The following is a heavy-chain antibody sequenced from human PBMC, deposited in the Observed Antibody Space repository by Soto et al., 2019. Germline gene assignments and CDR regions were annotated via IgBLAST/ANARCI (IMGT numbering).Heavy chain of an antibody. CDR2: IYYSGST. D-gene: IGHD3-10*01. Sequence: QVQLQESGPGLVKPSQTLSLTCTVSGGSISSGGYYWSWIRQHPGKGLEWIGYIYYSGSTYYNPSLKSRVTISVGTSKNQCSLKRGSVTAADTAVYYCAGDVGGYGAGGYYDYWGQGTLATVSS. J-gene: IGHJ4*02. CDR3: AGDVGGYGAGGYYDY. CDR1: GGSISSGGYY. V-gene: IGHV4-31*03.